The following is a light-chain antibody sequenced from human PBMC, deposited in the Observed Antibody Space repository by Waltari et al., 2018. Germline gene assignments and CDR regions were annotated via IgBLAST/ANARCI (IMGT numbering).Light chain of an antibody. CDR3: CSYAGVDTFYV. CDR1: SSDVGSYDL. J-gene: IGLJ1*01. V-gene: IGLV2-23*02. Sequence: QSALTQPASVSGSPGQSITIPCTGTSSDVGSYDLVSWYQQPPGKAPKLIIYAVTGRPAGVSSPFSGSKAGNTASLTISGLQAEDEADYYCCSYAGVDTFYVFGTGTKVTVL. CDR2: AVT.